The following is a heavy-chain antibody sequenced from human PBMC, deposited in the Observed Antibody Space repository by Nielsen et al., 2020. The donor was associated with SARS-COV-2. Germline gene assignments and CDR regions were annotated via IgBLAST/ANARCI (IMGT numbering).Heavy chain of an antibody. Sequence: GESLKISCAASGFIFSDYYMSWVRQAPGKGLEWVSYISSTGYTNYADSVRGRFTISRDNAKNSLYLQMNSLRAEDTAVYYCAKRSGYTSGWYGDYWGQGTLVTVSS. D-gene: IGHD6-19*01. V-gene: IGHV3-11*03. J-gene: IGHJ4*02. CDR3: AKRSGYTSGWYGDY. CDR1: GFIFSDYY. CDR2: ISSTGYT.